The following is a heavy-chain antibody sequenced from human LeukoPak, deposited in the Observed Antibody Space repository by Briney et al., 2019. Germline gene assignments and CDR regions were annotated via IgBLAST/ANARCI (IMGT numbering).Heavy chain of an antibody. CDR3: ARAAVTTTEIFDY. CDR2: INPNSGGT. J-gene: IGHJ4*02. CDR1: GYTFTGYY. V-gene: IGHV1-2*02. Sequence: GAAVKVSCKASGYTFTGYYMHWVRQAPGQGLEWMGWINPNSGGTNYAQKFQGRVTMTRDTSISTAYMELSRLRFDDTAVYYCARAAVTTTEIFDYWGQGTLVTVSS. D-gene: IGHD4-11*01.